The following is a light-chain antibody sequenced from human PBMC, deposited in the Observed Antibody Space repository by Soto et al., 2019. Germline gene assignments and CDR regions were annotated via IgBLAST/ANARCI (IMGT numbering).Light chain of an antibody. V-gene: IGKV1-5*01. CDR2: GAS. Sequence: DIQMTQSPSTLSVSLGDRITITCGASEDIDTSLAWFQQRPGKAPKVLIAGASGLMNGVPSTFSGSGSGTEFALTISSVQPDDFATYFCQHYDTFSWTFGQGTKVEMK. CDR3: QHYDTFSWT. J-gene: IGKJ1*01. CDR1: EDIDTS.